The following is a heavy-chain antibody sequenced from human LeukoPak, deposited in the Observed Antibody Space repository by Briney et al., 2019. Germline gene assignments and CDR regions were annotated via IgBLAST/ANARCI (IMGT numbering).Heavy chain of an antibody. CDR2: IWYDGTNK. Sequence: GGSLRLSCAASGFTFSSYGMDWVRQAPGKGLEWVAVIWYDGTNKYYADSVKGRFTISRDNSKNTLYLQMNSLRAEDTAVFYCARGARSVPNFNWFDPWGQGTLVTVSS. V-gene: IGHV3-33*01. D-gene: IGHD1-1*01. CDR3: ARGARSVPNFNWFDP. J-gene: IGHJ5*02. CDR1: GFTFSSYG.